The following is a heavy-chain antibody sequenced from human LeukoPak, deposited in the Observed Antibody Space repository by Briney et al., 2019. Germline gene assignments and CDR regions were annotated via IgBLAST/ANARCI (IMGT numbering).Heavy chain of an antibody. V-gene: IGHV1-18*01. Sequence: GASVKVSCKASGYTFTSYGISWVRQAPGQGLEWMGWISAYNGNTNYAQKLQVRVTMTTDTSTSTAYMELRSLRSEDTAVYYCARAGQLVDLDYYYYMDVWGKGTTVTVSS. J-gene: IGHJ6*03. CDR2: ISAYNGNT. CDR3: ARAGQLVDLDYYYYMDV. D-gene: IGHD6-6*01. CDR1: GYTFTSYG.